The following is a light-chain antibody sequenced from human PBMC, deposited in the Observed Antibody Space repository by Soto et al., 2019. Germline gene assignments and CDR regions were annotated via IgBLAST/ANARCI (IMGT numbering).Light chain of an antibody. Sequence: QAVVTQPPSASGTPGQRVTISCSGSSSNIGSNYVYWYQQLPGTAPKLLIYSNNQRPSGVPDRFSGSKSGTSASLAISGLQSEDEADYYWAAWDDSLNGVVFGGGTKLTVL. CDR1: SSNIGSNY. CDR3: AAWDDSLNGVV. CDR2: SNN. J-gene: IGLJ2*01. V-gene: IGLV1-44*01.